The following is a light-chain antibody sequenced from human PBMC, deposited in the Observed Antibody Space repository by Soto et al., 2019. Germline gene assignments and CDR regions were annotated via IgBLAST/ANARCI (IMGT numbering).Light chain of an antibody. CDR3: QQSYSAPPT. CDR1: QNIDNF. V-gene: IGKV1-39*01. J-gene: IGKJ2*01. Sequence: DIQMTQSPSSLSASVGDRVTITCRASQNIDNFLNWYQWRPGKAPKFLIFAASSLQGGVSSRFSGSGSGTDFTLTIINLQPEDFATYYGQQSYSAPPTFGQGTRLEMK. CDR2: AAS.